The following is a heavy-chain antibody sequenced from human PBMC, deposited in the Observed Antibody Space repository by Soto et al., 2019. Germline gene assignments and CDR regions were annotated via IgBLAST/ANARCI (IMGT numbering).Heavy chain of an antibody. Sequence: TGGSLRLSCAASGFTFSSYGMHWVRQAPGKGLEWVAVISYDGSNKYYADSVKGRFTISRDNSKNTLYLQMNSLRAEDTAVYYCAKDKSSYDLDYYYYGMDVWGQGTTVTVSS. CDR2: ISYDGSNK. V-gene: IGHV3-30*18. CDR3: AKDKSSYDLDYYYYGMDV. J-gene: IGHJ6*02. D-gene: IGHD5-18*01. CDR1: GFTFSSYG.